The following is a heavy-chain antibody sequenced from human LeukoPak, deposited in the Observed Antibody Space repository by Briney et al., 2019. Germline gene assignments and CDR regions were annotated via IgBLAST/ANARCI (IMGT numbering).Heavy chain of an antibody. J-gene: IGHJ4*02. Sequence: SETLSLTCTVSGGSINSYYWSWIRQPPGKGLEWIGYIYYSGSTNYNPSLKSRVTISVDTSKNQFSLKLSSVTAADTAVYYCGVIAVAGTAPPANWGQGTLVTVSS. D-gene: IGHD6-19*01. CDR3: GVIAVAGTAPPAN. CDR2: IYYSGST. V-gene: IGHV4-59*01. CDR1: GGSINSYY.